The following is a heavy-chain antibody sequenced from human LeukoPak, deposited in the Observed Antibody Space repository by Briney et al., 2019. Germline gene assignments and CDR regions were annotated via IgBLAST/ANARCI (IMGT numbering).Heavy chain of an antibody. J-gene: IGHJ6*02. CDR3: ALWPRFGAPYYYYGMDG. Sequence: GGSLRLSCAASGFTFSSYSMNWVRQAPGKGLEWVSSISSCSSYIYYADSVKGRFTISRDNAKNSLYLQMNSLRAEDTAVYYCALWPRFGAPYYYYGMDGWGQGTTVTVSS. V-gene: IGHV3-21*01. CDR2: ISSCSSYI. D-gene: IGHD5-12*01. CDR1: GFTFSSYS.